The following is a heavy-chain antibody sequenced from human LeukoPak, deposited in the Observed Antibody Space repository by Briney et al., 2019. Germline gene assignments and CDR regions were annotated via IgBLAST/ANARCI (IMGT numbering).Heavy chain of an antibody. CDR1: GGSFSGYY. J-gene: IGHJ4*02. CDR2: INHSGST. CDR3: ARGVRSSTYSYGFMNY. D-gene: IGHD5-18*01. V-gene: IGHV4-34*01. Sequence: PSETLSLTCAVYGGSFSGYYWSWIRQPPGKGLDWIGEINHSGSTNYNPSLKSRVTISVDTSKNQFSLKLNSVTAADTAVYYCARGVRSSTYSYGFMNYWGQGTLVTVSS.